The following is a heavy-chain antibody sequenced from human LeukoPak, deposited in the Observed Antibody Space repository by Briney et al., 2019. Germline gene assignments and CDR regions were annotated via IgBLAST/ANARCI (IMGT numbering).Heavy chain of an antibody. Sequence: SETLSLTCTVSGGSVCSSSYYWGWIRQPPGKGLEWIGSIYHSGSTYYNPSLKSRVTISVDTSKNQFSLKLSSVTAADTAVYYCARGGGSYYDFWSGKDPFDPWGQGTLVTVSS. CDR1: GGSVCSSSYY. CDR3: ARGGGSYYDFWSGKDPFDP. D-gene: IGHD3-3*01. CDR2: IYHSGST. V-gene: IGHV4-39*07. J-gene: IGHJ5*02.